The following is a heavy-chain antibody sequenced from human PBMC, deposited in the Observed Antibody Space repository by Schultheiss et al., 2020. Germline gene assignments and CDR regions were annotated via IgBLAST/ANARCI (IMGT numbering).Heavy chain of an antibody. CDR1: GVTFSDHY. Sequence: GGSLRLSCAASGVTFSDHYMDWVRQAPGKGLEWVSAISGSGDNTYYADSVKGRFTISRENAKNSLYLQMNSLRAGDTAVYYCARGDYDFWSGYHKLTYYYYGMDVWGQGTTVTVSS. CDR3: ARGDYDFWSGYHKLTYYYYGMDV. CDR2: ISGSGDNT. V-gene: IGHV3-69-1*01. D-gene: IGHD3-3*01. J-gene: IGHJ6*02.